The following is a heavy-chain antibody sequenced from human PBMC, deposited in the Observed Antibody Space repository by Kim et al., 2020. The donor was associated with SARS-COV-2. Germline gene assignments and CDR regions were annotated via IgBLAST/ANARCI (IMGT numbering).Heavy chain of an antibody. Sequence: SVKVSCKASGGTFSSYAISWVRQAPGQGLEWMGGIIPIFGTANYAQKFQGRVTITADESTSTAYMELSSLRSEDTAVYYCAIHYYDSSGSQYYFDYWGQGTLVTVSS. CDR2: IIPIFGTA. V-gene: IGHV1-69*13. CDR3: AIHYYDSSGSQYYFDY. J-gene: IGHJ4*02. CDR1: GGTFSSYA. D-gene: IGHD3-22*01.